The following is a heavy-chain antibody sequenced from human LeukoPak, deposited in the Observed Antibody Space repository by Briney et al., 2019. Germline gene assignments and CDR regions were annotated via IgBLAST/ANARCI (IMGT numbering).Heavy chain of an antibody. CDR3: ARVRDGYNHIHFDY. V-gene: IGHV3-66*01. J-gene: IGHJ4*02. Sequence: PGGSLRLSCAASRFIVSSYYMSWVRQAPGRGLEWVSVFYTGGATYYADSVKGRFTISRDNSKNTLSLQMNSLRAEDTAVYYCARVRDGYNHIHFDYWGQGTLVTVSS. D-gene: IGHD5-24*01. CDR1: RFIVSSYY. CDR2: FYTGGAT.